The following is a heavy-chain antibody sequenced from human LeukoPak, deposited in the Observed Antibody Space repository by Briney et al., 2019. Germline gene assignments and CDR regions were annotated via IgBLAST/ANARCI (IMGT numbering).Heavy chain of an antibody. CDR1: GIIFNHYW. V-gene: IGHV3-7*01. Sequence: GGSLRLSCASSGIIFNHYWMSWVRQVPGKGLEWVANIKEDGSEKNYVDSVWGRFTISRDNARGSLYLQMNSLRAEDTAVYYCARRGWQFDSWGQGTLVTVSS. CDR2: IKEDGSEK. CDR3: ARRGWQFDS. J-gene: IGHJ4*02. D-gene: IGHD2-15*01.